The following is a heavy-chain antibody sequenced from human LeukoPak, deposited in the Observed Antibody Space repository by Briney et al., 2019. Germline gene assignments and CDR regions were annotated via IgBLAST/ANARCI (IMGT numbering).Heavy chain of an antibody. Sequence: SETLSLTCAVSGGSFSAYYWTWIRQPPGKGLEWIGEINHSGSANYNPSLKSRVTMSLDTSTNTFSLKLSSVTAADTAVYYCARGKGTVTNHWGQGTLVTVSS. CDR2: INHSGSA. CDR3: ARGKGTVTNH. V-gene: IGHV4-34*01. J-gene: IGHJ4*02. D-gene: IGHD4-17*01. CDR1: GGSFSAYY.